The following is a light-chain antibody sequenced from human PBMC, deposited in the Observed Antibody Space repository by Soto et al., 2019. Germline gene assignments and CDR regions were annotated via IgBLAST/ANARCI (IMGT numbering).Light chain of an antibody. CDR2: AAA. V-gene: IGKV1-12*01. J-gene: IGKJ3*01. Sequence: DIQMTQSPSSVSASVGDRVTITCRASQGIGSWLGWYQQKPGKAPKLLIYAAASLQSGVPSRLSATFSGTEFTLTISSLQPEDLATYFCQQANSFPLTFGPGTKVDLK. CDR3: QQANSFPLT. CDR1: QGIGSW.